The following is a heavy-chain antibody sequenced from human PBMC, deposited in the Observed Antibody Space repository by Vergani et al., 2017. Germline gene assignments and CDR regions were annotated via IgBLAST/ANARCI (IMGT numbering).Heavy chain of an antibody. CDR3: TTNYYDYVWGSYLMFDY. V-gene: IGHV3-7*03. J-gene: IGHJ4*02. CDR1: GFTFSSYW. D-gene: IGHD3-16*02. Sequence: EVQLVESGGGLVQPGGSLRLSCAASGFTFSSYWMSWVRQAPGKGLEWVANIKQDGSEKYYVDSVKGRFTISRDDSKNTLYLQMNSLKTEDTAVYYCTTNYYDYVWGSYLMFDYWGQGTLVTVSS. CDR2: IKQDGSEK.